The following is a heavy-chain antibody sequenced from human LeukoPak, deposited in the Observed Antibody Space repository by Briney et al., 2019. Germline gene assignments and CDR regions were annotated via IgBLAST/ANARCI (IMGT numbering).Heavy chain of an antibody. CDR2: MNPNSGNI. CDR1: GYTFTSYD. J-gene: IGHJ5*02. CDR3: ARGSVAGLVTWFDP. Sequence: ASVKVSCKASGYTFTSYDINWVRQATGQGLEWMGWMNPNSGNIGYAQKFQGRVTITRITSISTAYMELSSLRSEDTAVYYCARGSVAGLVTWFDPWGQGTLVTVSS. V-gene: IGHV1-8*03. D-gene: IGHD6-19*01.